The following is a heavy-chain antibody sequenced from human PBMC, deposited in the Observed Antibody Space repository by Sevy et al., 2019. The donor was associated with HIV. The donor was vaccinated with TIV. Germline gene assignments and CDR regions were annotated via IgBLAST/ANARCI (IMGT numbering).Heavy chain of an antibody. D-gene: IGHD3-22*01. CDR2: ISGSGGST. Sequence: GGSLRLSCAASGFTFSSYAMSWVRQAPGKGLEWVSAISGSGGSTYYADSVKGRFTISRDNSKSTLYLQMNSLRAEDTAVYYCAKDARYYDSSGYYSDAFDIWGQGTMVTVSS. V-gene: IGHV3-23*01. J-gene: IGHJ3*02. CDR1: GFTFSSYA. CDR3: AKDARYYDSSGYYSDAFDI.